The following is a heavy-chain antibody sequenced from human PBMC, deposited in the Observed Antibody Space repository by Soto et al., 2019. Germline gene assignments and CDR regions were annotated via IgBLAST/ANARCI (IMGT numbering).Heavy chain of an antibody. CDR3: ARDLWSIAARPRPYYYYMDV. D-gene: IGHD6-6*01. V-gene: IGHV3-66*01. J-gene: IGHJ6*03. CDR2: IYSGGST. Sequence: EVQLVESGGGLVQPGGSLRLSCAASGFTVSSNYMSWVRQAPGKGLEWVSVIYSGGSTYYADSVKGRFTISRDNSKNPLYLQMNSLRAEDTAVYYCARDLWSIAARPRPYYYYMDVWGKGTTVTVSS. CDR1: GFTVSSNY.